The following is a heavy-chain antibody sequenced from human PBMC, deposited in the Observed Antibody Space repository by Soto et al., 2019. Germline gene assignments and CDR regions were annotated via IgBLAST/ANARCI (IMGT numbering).Heavy chain of an antibody. D-gene: IGHD3-22*01. J-gene: IGHJ3*02. Sequence: QVQLVQSGAEVKKPGASVKVSCKASGYTFTSYAMHWVRQAPGQRLEWMGWINAGNGNTKYSQKFQGRVTITRDTPASTAYMELSSLRSEDTAVYYCARDSYYYDSSGPTTYAFDIWGQGTMVTVSS. CDR3: ARDSYYYDSSGPTTYAFDI. CDR1: GYTFTSYA. CDR2: INAGNGNT. V-gene: IGHV1-3*01.